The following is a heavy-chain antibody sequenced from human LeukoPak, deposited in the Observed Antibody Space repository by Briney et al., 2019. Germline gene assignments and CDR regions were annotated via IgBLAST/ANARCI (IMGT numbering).Heavy chain of an antibody. D-gene: IGHD4-17*01. CDR1: GFTFSSYA. V-gene: IGHV3-48*04. CDR3: ARFVYGDHFDY. J-gene: IGHJ4*02. Sequence: GGSLRLSCAASGFTFSSYAMHWVRQAPGKGLEWVSYISSSGSTIYYADSVKGRFTISRDNAKNSLYLQMNSLRAEDTAVYYCARFVYGDHFDYWGQGTLVTASS. CDR2: ISSSGSTI.